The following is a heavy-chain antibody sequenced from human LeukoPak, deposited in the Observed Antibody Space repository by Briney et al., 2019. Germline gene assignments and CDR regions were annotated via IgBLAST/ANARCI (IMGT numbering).Heavy chain of an antibody. D-gene: IGHD3-9*01. CDR1: GYTFTRYD. J-gene: IGHJ6*02. CDR2: MNPNSGIT. Sequence: ASVKLSCKAAGYTFTRYDSNWGREATGQGLEWMGWMNPNSGITGYAQKFQGRVTMTRNTSISTAHMELSSLRSEYMAVYYCARGIRYFDWLKPLDYYYYGMDVWGQGTTVTVSS. V-gene: IGHV1-8*01. CDR3: ARGIRYFDWLKPLDYYYYGMDV.